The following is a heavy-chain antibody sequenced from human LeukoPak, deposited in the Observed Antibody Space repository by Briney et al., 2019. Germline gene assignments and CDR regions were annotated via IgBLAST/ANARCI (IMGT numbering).Heavy chain of an antibody. V-gene: IGHV1-2*02. J-gene: IGHJ4*02. CDR1: GYTVTAYY. CDR2: IEPNSGGK. CDR3: ARDGPSTVIFDY. Sequence: SDKVSCKASGYTVTAYYMHWLRKAPEQALEGIGGIEPNSGGKHYAQKFQDRVPMTRDTSISTAYMELSRLRSDDTAVYYCARDGPSTVIFDYWGQGTLVTVCS. D-gene: IGHD4-17*01.